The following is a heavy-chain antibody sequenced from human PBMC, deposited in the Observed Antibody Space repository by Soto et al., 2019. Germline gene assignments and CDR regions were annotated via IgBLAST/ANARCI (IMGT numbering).Heavy chain of an antibody. Sequence: SETLSLTCTVSGGSISSGDYYWSWIRQPPGKGLEWIGYIYYSGSTYYNPSLKSRVTISVDTSKNQFSLRLSSVTAADTAVYYCARGGPFYGMDVWGQGTTVTVSS. J-gene: IGHJ6*02. CDR1: GGSISSGDYY. CDR2: IYYSGST. CDR3: ARGGPFYGMDV. V-gene: IGHV4-30-4*01.